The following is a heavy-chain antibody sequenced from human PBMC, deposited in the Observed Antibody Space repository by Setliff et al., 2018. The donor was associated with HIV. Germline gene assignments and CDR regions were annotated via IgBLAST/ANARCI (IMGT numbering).Heavy chain of an antibody. CDR2: ISYSGTT. V-gene: IGHV4-59*08. Sequence: SETLSLTCAVYGGSLNGYYWSWIRQPPGKGLEWIGHISYSGTTNYNPSLKSRVTISVDTSKNQFSLKLNSVTAADAAVYYCARRRPPPTGSYSKYYMDVWGTGTTVTVSS. D-gene: IGHD1-26*01. CDR3: ARRRPPPTGSYSKYYMDV. J-gene: IGHJ6*03. CDR1: GGSLNGYY.